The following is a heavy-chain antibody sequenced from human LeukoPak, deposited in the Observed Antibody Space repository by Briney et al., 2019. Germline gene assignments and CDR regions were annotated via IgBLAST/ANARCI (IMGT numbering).Heavy chain of an antibody. V-gene: IGHV4-39*01. J-gene: IGHJ5*02. CDR3: ARSSYDFWSGYNWFDP. CDR1: GGSISSSSYY. D-gene: IGHD3-3*01. Sequence: PSETLSLTCTVSGGSISSSSYYWGWIRQPPGKGLEWIGSIYYSGSTYYNPSLKSRVTISVDTSKNQFSLKLSSVTAADTAVYYCARSSYDFWSGYNWFDPWGQGTLVTVSS. CDR2: IYYSGST.